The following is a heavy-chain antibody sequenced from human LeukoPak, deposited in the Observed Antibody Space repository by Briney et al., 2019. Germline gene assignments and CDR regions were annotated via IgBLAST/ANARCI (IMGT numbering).Heavy chain of an antibody. CDR3: ARAGAVAGTNY. V-gene: IGHV4-31*03. Sequence: SETLSLTCTVSGGSISSGGYYWSWIRQPPGKGLEWIGYIYYSGSTYYNPSLKSRVTISVDTSKNQFSLKLSSVTAADTAVYYCARAGAVAGTNYWGQGTLVTVSS. CDR1: GGSISSGGYY. J-gene: IGHJ4*02. D-gene: IGHD6-19*01. CDR2: IYYSGST.